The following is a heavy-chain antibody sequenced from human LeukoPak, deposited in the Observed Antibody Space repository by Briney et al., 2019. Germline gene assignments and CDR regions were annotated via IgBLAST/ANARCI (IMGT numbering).Heavy chain of an antibody. CDR2: INHSGST. D-gene: IGHD3-16*02. J-gene: IGHJ4*02. CDR3: ARLLGPPDYVWGSSRSK. Sequence: SETLSLTCAVYGGSFSGYYWSWLRQPPGKGLEWIGEINHSGSTNYNPSHKSRVTISIDTTKNQFSLKLTSVTAADTAVYYCARLLGPPDYVWGSSRSKWGQGTLVTVSS. CDR1: GGSFSGYY. V-gene: IGHV4-34*01.